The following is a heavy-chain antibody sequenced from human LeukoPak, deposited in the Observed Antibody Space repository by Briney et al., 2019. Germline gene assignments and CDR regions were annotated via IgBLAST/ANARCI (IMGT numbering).Heavy chain of an antibody. D-gene: IGHD5-12*01. CDR2: INPSGGST. CDR1: GYILTSYY. V-gene: IGHV1-46*01. CDR3: ACTRSGYDLPNDY. Sequence: ASVKVSCKASGYILTSYYMHWVRQAPGQGLEWMGIINPSGGSTSYAQKFQGRVTMTRDMSTSTVYMELSSLRSEDTAVYYCACTRSGYDLPNDYWGQGTLVTVSS. J-gene: IGHJ4*02.